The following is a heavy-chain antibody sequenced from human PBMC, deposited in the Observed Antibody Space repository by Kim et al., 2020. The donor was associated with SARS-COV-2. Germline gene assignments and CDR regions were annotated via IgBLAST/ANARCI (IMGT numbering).Heavy chain of an antibody. Sequence: KFQGRVTITRDTSISTAYMELSRLRSDDTAVYYCARDTLTGYYGMDVWGQGTTVTVSS. V-gene: IGHV1-2*02. D-gene: IGHD3-10*01. J-gene: IGHJ6*02. CDR3: ARDTLTGYYGMDV.